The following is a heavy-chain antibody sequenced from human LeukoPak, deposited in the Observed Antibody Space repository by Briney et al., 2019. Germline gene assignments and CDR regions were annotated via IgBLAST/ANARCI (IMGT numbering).Heavy chain of an antibody. CDR3: ARDLSENDAFDI. D-gene: IGHD3-16*02. J-gene: IGHJ3*02. Sequence: GASVKVSCKASGYTFTSCYMHWVRQAPGQGLEWMGIINPSGGSTSYAQKFQGRVTMTRDTSTSTVYMELSSLRSEDTAVYYCARDLSENDAFDIWGQGTMVTVSS. CDR2: INPSGGST. V-gene: IGHV1-46*01. CDR1: GYTFTSCY.